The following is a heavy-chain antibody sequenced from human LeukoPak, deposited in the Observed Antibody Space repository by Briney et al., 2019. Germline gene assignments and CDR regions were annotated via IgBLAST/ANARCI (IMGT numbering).Heavy chain of an antibody. V-gene: IGHV6-1*01. CDR2: TYYRSKWYN. CDR1: GGSVSSNSAA. J-gene: IGHJ4*02. CDR3: AREKRSSSIAARPYYFDY. Sequence: SQTLSLTCAISGGSVSSNSAAWNWIRQSPSRGLEWLGRTYYRSKWYNDYAVSVKSRITINPDTSKNQFSLQLNSVTPEDTAVYYCAREKRSSSIAARPYYFDYWGQGTLVTVSS. D-gene: IGHD6-6*01.